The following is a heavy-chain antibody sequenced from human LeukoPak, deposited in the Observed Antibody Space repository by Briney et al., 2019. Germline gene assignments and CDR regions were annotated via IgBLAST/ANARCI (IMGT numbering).Heavy chain of an antibody. D-gene: IGHD2-21*02. CDR2: IIPIFGTA. V-gene: IGHV1-69*05. Sequence: ASVKVSCKASGGTFSSYAISWVRQAPGQGLEWMGGIIPIFGTANYAQKFQGRVTITTYESRGTAYLELSSLRSEATAVYFCAREGGVVTAIRAFDIWGQGIMVTVSS. CDR1: GGTFSSYA. CDR3: AREGGVVTAIRAFDI. J-gene: IGHJ3*02.